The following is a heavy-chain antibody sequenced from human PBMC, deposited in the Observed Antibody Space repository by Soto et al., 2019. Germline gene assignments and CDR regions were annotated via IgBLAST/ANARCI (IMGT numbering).Heavy chain of an antibody. Sequence: SETLSLTCAVCGGSFSGYYWSWIRQPPGKGLEWIGEINHSGSTNYNPSLKSRVTISVDTSKNQFSLKLSSVTAADTAVYYCARGRTKDGSTIFGVDHTFRAFDIWGQGTMVTVSS. CDR2: INHSGST. J-gene: IGHJ3*02. CDR1: GGSFSGYY. CDR3: ARGRTKDGSTIFGVDHTFRAFDI. V-gene: IGHV4-34*01. D-gene: IGHD3-3*01.